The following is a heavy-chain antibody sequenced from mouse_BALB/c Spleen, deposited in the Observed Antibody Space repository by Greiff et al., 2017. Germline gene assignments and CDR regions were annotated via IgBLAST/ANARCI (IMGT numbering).Heavy chain of an antibody. J-gene: IGHJ3*01. Sequence: EVKLVESGPGLVKPSQSLSLTCSVTGYSITSGYYWNWIRQFPGNKLEWMGYISYDGSNNYNPSLKNRISITRDTSKNQFFLKLNSVTTEDTATYYCASYDYDGGFAYWGQGTLVTVSA. CDR2: ISYDGSN. V-gene: IGHV3-6*02. CDR1: GYSITSGYY. D-gene: IGHD2-4*01. CDR3: ASYDYDGGFAY.